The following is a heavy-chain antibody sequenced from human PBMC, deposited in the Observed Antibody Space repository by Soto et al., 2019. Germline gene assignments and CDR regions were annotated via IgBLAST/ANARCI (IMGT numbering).Heavy chain of an antibody. J-gene: IGHJ4*02. CDR2: ISHSGST. D-gene: IGHD6-13*01. Sequence: QVQLQQWGAGLLKPSETLSLTCAVNGGSFTGYYGAWIRQSPGKGLEWIGEISHSGSTNYNPSLKSRVTISVDTSKNKFSLKLSSVTAADTGMYYCARNGGSTWYYFDSWGQGTVVTVSS. CDR3: ARNGGSTWYYFDS. V-gene: IGHV4-34*01. CDR1: GGSFTGYY.